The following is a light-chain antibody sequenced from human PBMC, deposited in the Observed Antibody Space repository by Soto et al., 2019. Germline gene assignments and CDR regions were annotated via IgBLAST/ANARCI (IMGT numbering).Light chain of an antibody. J-gene: IGKJ5*01. Sequence: EIVLTQSPGTLSLSPGERATLSCRASQSLSSNHLGWYLAWYQQTPGQTPRLLIYGTSTRATGIPDRFSCSGSGTDSALTISRLEPEDFAVYYCQQYGSSHPITFGQGTRLEIK. CDR3: QQYGSSHPIT. CDR1: QSLSSNHLGWY. V-gene: IGKV3-20*01. CDR2: GTS.